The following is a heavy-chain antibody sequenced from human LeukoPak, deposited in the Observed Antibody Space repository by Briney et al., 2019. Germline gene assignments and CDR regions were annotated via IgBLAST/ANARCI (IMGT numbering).Heavy chain of an antibody. D-gene: IGHD3/OR15-3a*01. CDR1: GYSISSGYY. V-gene: IGHV4-38-2*02. CDR2: IYHTGNT. CDR3: ARQTGSGLFTLP. J-gene: IGHJ4*02. Sequence: PSETLSLTCIVSGYSISSGYYWVWIRQPPGKGLEWIGSIYHTGNTYYNASLKSRVTISIDTSKNQISLRLTSVTATDTAMYYCARQTGSGLFTLPGGQGTLVTVSS.